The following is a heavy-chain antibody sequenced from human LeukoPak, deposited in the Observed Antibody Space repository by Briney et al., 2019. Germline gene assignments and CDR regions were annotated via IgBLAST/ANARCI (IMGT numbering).Heavy chain of an antibody. CDR2: ISYDEGKE. Sequence: GGSLRLSCAASGFTFTNHGLHWVRQAPGKGLEWVAVISYDEGKEYYADSVKGRFTISRDNSKNTMFLQMNSLRAEDTAAYYCARDLETITGTIGYYYGLDVWGQGTTVTVSS. D-gene: IGHD1-7*01. CDR1: GFTFTNHG. J-gene: IGHJ6*01. CDR3: ARDLETITGTIGYYYGLDV. V-gene: IGHV3-30*03.